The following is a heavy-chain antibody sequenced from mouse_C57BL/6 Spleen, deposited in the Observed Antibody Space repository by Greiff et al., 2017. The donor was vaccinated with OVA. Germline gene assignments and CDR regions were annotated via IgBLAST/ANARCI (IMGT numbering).Heavy chain of an antibody. J-gene: IGHJ2*01. CDR1: GYTFTDYY. D-gene: IGHD2-10*02. CDR3: AREGLG. Sequence: EVQLQQSGPELVKPGASVKISCKASGYTFTDYYMNWVKQSHGKSLEWIGDINPNNGGTSYNQKFKGKATLTGDKSSSTAYMELRSLTSEDSAVYYCAREGLGWGQGTTLTVSS. V-gene: IGHV1-26*01. CDR2: INPNNGGT.